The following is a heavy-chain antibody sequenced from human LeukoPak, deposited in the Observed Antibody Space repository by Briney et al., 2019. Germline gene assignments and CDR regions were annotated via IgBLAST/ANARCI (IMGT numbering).Heavy chain of an antibody. V-gene: IGHV3-30-3*01. Sequence: GGSLRLSCAASGFTFSTYAMHWVRQAPGEGLEWVAVISYDGSKKYYADSVRGRFTISRDNSKNTVYMQMNSLRAEDTAVYYCARDPPSGFCGGASWYVFHIWGQGTMVTVSS. CDR2: ISYDGSKK. CDR1: GFTFSTYA. D-gene: IGHD2-15*01. J-gene: IGHJ3*02. CDR3: ARDPPSGFCGGASWYVFHI.